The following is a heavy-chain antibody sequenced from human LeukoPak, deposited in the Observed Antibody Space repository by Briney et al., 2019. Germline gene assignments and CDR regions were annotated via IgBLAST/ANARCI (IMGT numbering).Heavy chain of an antibody. CDR3: GAAHNYYYHGMDV. J-gene: IGHJ6*02. D-gene: IGHD2-15*01. CDR1: GGSISSSSYY. Sequence: SETLSLTCTVSGGSISSSSYYWGWIRQPPGKGLEWIGSIYYSGSTYYNPSLRSRVTISVDTSKNQFSLKLSSVTAADTAVYYCGAAHNYYYHGMDVWGQGTTVTVSS. V-gene: IGHV4-39*01. CDR2: IYYSGST.